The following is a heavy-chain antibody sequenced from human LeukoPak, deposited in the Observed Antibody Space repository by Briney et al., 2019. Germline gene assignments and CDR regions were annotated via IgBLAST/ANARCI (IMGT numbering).Heavy chain of an antibody. CDR1: GFTVSHNY. V-gene: IGHV3-66*01. J-gene: IGHJ5*02. Sequence: PGGSLRLSCAASGFTVSHNYMSWVRQAPGKGLEWVSVIYSGGTTYYADSVKGRFTISRDNSNNTLYLQINSLRAEDTAVYYCAKAAVGTYCGGDCEDWFDPWGQGTLVTVSS. D-gene: IGHD2-21*01. CDR3: AKAAVGTYCGGDCEDWFDP. CDR2: IYSGGTT.